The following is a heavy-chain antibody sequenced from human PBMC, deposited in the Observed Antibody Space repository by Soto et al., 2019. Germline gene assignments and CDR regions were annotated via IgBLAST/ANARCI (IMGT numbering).Heavy chain of an antibody. CDR1: GFTFSDHY. Sequence: EVQLVESGGGLVQPGGSLRLSCAASGFTFSDHYMDWVRQAPGKGLEWVGRTRNKANSYTPEYAASVKGRFTIARDDSKSSLYLEMNSMKTEDTAVYYCAAGGSGYLDDAFDIWGQGTMVTVSS. D-gene: IGHD3-22*01. V-gene: IGHV3-72*01. CDR2: TRNKANSYTP. J-gene: IGHJ3*02. CDR3: AAGGSGYLDDAFDI.